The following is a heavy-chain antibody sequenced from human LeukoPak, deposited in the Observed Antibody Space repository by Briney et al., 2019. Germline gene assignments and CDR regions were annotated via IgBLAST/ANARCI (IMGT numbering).Heavy chain of an antibody. CDR2: IYHSGGT. Sequence: SETLSLTCAVSGVSISSSNWWSWVRQPPGKGLEWIGEIYHSGGTNYNPSLKSRVTISVDKSKNQFSLKLSPVTAADTAVYYCAREGTVGGTSWFDPWGQGTLVTVSS. CDR3: AREGTVGGTSWFDP. CDR1: GVSISSSNW. J-gene: IGHJ5*02. V-gene: IGHV4-4*02. D-gene: IGHD1/OR15-1a*01.